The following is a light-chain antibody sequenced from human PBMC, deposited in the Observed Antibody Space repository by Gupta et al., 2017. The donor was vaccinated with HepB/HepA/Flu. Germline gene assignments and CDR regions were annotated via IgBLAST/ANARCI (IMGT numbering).Light chain of an antibody. Sequence: DIVIPQSPASLALSLGEKATINCKSSKSVLYSSNNKNYLAWYQQKPGQPPKLLIYWASSRESGVPERFSGSGSGTEFTLTISSLQAEDVAVYYCQQYYSTSPTFGQGTKLEIK. CDR3: QQYYSTSPT. J-gene: IGKJ1*01. CDR2: WAS. V-gene: IGKV4-1*01. CDR1: KSVLYSSNNKNY.